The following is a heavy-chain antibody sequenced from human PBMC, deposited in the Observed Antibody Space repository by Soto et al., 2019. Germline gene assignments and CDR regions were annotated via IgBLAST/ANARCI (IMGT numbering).Heavy chain of an antibody. V-gene: IGHV1-2*04. CDR1: GYTFTGYY. D-gene: IGHD6-13*01. Sequence: QVQLVQSGAEVKKPGASVKVSCKASGYTFTGYYMHWVRQAPGQGLEWMGWINPDSGGTNYAQKFQGWVTMTRDTSISTAYMELSRLRSDDTAVYYCARDRASSSSYYFDYWGQGTLVTVSS. CDR3: ARDRASSSSYYFDY. J-gene: IGHJ4*02. CDR2: INPDSGGT.